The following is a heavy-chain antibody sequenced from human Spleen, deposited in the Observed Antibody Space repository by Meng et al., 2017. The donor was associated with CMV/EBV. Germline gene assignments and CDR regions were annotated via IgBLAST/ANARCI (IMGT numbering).Heavy chain of an antibody. D-gene: IGHD3-3*01. CDR1: GGSFSGYY. CDR2: INHSGST. V-gene: IGHV4-34*01. Sequence: SETLSLTCAVYGGSFSGYYWSWIRQPPGKGLEWIGEINHSGSTNYNPSLKSRFTISVDTSKNQFSLKLSSVTAADAAVYYCARGALEWFLWGQGTLVTVSS. J-gene: IGHJ4*02. CDR3: ARGALEWFL.